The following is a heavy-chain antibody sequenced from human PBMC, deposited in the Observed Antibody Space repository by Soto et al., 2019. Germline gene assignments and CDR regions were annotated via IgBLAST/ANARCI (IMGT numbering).Heavy chain of an antibody. D-gene: IGHD1-1*01. Sequence: QVQLQESGPGLVRPSQTLSLTCSVSGGSVSSSGHYWSWIRQHPGKGLEWIGYIYYSGSTYYNPSLESRLTISLDTSKNEFSLKLSSVTAADTAVYYCAREEGGTREYYYLDVWGKGTTVTVSS. J-gene: IGHJ6*03. CDR1: GGSVSSSGHY. CDR2: IYYSGST. V-gene: IGHV4-31*03. CDR3: AREEGGTREYYYLDV.